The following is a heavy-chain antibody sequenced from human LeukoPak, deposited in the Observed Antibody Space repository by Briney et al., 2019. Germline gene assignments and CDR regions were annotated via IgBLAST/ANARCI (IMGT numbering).Heavy chain of an antibody. CDR3: TSNSYGRRKFDY. V-gene: IGHV3-15*01. D-gene: IGHD5-18*01. CDR2: IISKTDGGTT. Sequence: GGSLRLSCAASGFTFSNAWMSWVRQAPGKGLEWVGRIISKTDGGTTAYAATVKGRFTISRDDSKNTLYLQVNSLKTEDTAEYYCTSNSYGRRKFDYWGQGTLVT. CDR1: GFTFSNAW. J-gene: IGHJ4*02.